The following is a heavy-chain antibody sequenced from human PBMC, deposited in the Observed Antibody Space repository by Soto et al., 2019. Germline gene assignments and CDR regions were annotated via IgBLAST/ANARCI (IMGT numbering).Heavy chain of an antibody. Sequence: EVQLVESGGGLVQPGGSLRLSCAASGFTFSSYAMHWVRQAPGKGLEYVSAISSNGGSTYYANSVKGRFTISRDNSKNTLYLQMGSLRAADMAVYYCASQGRAVSSYYFDYWGQGTLVTVSS. CDR2: ISSNGGST. D-gene: IGHD3-10*01. J-gene: IGHJ4*02. V-gene: IGHV3-64*01. CDR1: GFTFSSYA. CDR3: ASQGRAVSSYYFDY.